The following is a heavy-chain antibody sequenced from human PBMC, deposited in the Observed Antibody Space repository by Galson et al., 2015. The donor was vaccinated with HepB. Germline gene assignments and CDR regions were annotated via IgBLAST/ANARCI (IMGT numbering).Heavy chain of an antibody. CDR2: ISSSSSYI. CDR3: ARVVAYSSPNMVYYYYYYMDV. V-gene: IGHV3-21*01. J-gene: IGHJ6*03. CDR1: GFTFSSYS. D-gene: IGHD6-13*01. Sequence: SLRLSCAASGFTFSSYSMNWVRQAPGKGLEWVSSISSSSSYIYYADSVKGRFTISRDNAKNSLYLQMNSLRAEDTAVYYCARVVAYSSPNMVYYYYYYMDVWGKGTTVTVSS.